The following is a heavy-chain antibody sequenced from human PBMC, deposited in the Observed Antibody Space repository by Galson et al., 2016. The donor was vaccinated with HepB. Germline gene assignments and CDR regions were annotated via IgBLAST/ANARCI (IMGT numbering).Heavy chain of an antibody. J-gene: IGHJ3*02. Sequence: PALVKPTQTLTLTCTFSGFSLSTSGVGVGWIRQPPGKALEWLALIYWDDDKRYSPSLKSRLTITKDTSKNQVVLTVTNMDPVDTATYYCAHRPAHGRRGVIIDAFDIWGQGTMVTVSS. CDR3: AHRPAHGRRGVIIDAFDI. D-gene: IGHD3-10*01. V-gene: IGHV2-5*02. CDR2: IYWDDDK. CDR1: GFSLSTSGVG.